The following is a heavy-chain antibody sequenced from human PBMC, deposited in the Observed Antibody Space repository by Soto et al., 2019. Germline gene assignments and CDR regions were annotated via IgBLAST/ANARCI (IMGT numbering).Heavy chain of an antibody. CDR2: IYHSGST. D-gene: IGHD6-19*01. CDR1: SDSISSSNW. V-gene: IGHV4-4*02. CDR3: ARRESSAWSYFNY. J-gene: IGHJ4*02. Sequence: SETLSLTCTVSSDSISSSNWSSWVRQPPGQGLEWIGEIYHSGSTNYNPSLKNRATISVDKSKNQISLKLFSVTAADTALYYCARRESSAWSYFNYWGLGTLVTVSS.